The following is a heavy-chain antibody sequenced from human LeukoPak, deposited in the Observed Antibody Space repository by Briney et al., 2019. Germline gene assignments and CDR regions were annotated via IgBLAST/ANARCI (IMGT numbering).Heavy chain of an antibody. CDR1: GGSISSSSYY. J-gene: IGHJ4*02. V-gene: IGHV4-39*01. D-gene: IGHD3-9*01. CDR2: IYYSGST. Sequence: SETLSLTCTVSGGSISSSSYYWGWIRQPPGKGLEWIGSIYYSGSTYYNPSLKSRVTISVDTSKNQFSLKLSSVTAADTAVYYCAGHVQNYDILTGYYFSRFDYWGQGTLVTVSS. CDR3: AGHVQNYDILTGYYFSRFDY.